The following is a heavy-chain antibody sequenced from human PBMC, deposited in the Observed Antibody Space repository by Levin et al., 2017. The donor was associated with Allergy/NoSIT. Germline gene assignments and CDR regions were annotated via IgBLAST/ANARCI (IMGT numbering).Heavy chain of an antibody. Sequence: SETLSLTCTVSGGSVSSGPYYWSWIRQPPGKGLEWIAYVSNSGSTNYNPSLKSRVSISVDTSKNQFSLKLSSVTAADTAVYFCAKLQCGGDCYPQNWGQGTLVTVFS. V-gene: IGHV4-61*01. J-gene: IGHJ4*02. D-gene: IGHD2-21*02. CDR1: GGSVSSGPYY. CDR2: VSNSGST. CDR3: AKLQCGGDCYPQN.